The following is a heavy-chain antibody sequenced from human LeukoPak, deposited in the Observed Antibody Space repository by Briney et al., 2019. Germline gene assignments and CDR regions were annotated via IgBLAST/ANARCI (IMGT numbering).Heavy chain of an antibody. D-gene: IGHD5-18*01. Sequence: PGGSLRLSCAASGFTFDDYAMHWVRQAPGKGLEWVSAISGSGGSTYYADSVKGRFTISRDNSKNTLYLQMNSLRAEDTAVYYCAKGGAMATPHDAFDIWGQGTMVTVSS. V-gene: IGHV3-23*01. CDR2: ISGSGGST. CDR1: GFTFDDYA. J-gene: IGHJ3*02. CDR3: AKGGAMATPHDAFDI.